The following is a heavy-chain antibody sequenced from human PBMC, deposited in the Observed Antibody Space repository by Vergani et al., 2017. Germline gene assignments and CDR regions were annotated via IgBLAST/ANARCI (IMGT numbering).Heavy chain of an antibody. Sequence: QLLESGGGLIQPGGSLRLSCAASGFTFNSYAMTWVRQAPGKGLEWVSGINNNGGSKYYADSVKGRFTISRDNSKNTLYLQMTDLRADDTATYYCAKVCGSTSCPYGGGAFDVWGHGTMVTVSS. CDR2: INNNGGSK. D-gene: IGHD2-2*01. CDR3: AKVCGSTSCPYGGGAFDV. V-gene: IGHV3-23*01. CDR1: GFTFNSYA. J-gene: IGHJ3*01.